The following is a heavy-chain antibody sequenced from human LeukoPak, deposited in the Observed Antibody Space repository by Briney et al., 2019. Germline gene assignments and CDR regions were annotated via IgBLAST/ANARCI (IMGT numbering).Heavy chain of an antibody. CDR3: ARDGYKE. CDR1: GASISSYY. CDR2: IYTDGNT. Sequence: ETLSLTCTVSGASISSYYWSWLRQAPGKGLEWVSVIYTDGNTYYASSVKGRFTISRDNSKNTLYLQMNSLRAEDTAIYYCARDGYKEWGQGTLVTVSS. J-gene: IGHJ4*02. D-gene: IGHD5-24*01. V-gene: IGHV3-53*01.